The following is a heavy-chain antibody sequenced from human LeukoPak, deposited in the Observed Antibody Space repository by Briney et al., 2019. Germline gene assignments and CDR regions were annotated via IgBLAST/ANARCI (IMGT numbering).Heavy chain of an antibody. V-gene: IGHV3-7*01. CDR3: ARDGVPAARDL. J-gene: IGHJ3*01. CDR1: GFPFSTYS. CDR2: IDGAGGEK. Sequence: GGSLRLSCAASGFPFSTYSMTWVRQAPGKGLEWVGNIDGAGGEKHYVDSVKGRFTISRDNAKTSLYLHMNSLRAEDTAVYYCARDGVPAARDLWGQGTMVIVSS. D-gene: IGHD2-2*01.